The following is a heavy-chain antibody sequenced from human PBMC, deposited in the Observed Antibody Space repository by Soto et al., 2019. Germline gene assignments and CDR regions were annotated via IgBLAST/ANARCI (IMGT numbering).Heavy chain of an antibody. CDR1: GGSISSGGYS. Sequence: SETLSLTCAVSGGSISSGGYSWNWIRQPPGKGLEWIGYVYFSGSTHYNPSLKSRVTISVDRSKNQFSLKLSSVTAADTAVYYCARSGYGSGSYPVLSWGQGTLVTVSS. D-gene: IGHD3-10*01. V-gene: IGHV4-30-2*02. CDR2: VYFSGST. J-gene: IGHJ5*02. CDR3: ARSGYGSGSYPVLS.